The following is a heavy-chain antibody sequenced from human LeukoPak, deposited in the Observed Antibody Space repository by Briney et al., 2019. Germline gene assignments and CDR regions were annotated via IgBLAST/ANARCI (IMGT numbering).Heavy chain of an antibody. J-gene: IGHJ4*02. Sequence: SETLSLTCTVSGGSISSSSYYWGWIRQPPGKGLEWIGSIYYSGGTYYNPSLKSRVTISVDTSKNQFSLKLSSVTAADTAVYYCARTDSSGYDPGYWGQGTLVTVSS. CDR2: IYYSGGT. CDR1: GGSISSSSYY. V-gene: IGHV4-39*01. D-gene: IGHD3-22*01. CDR3: ARTDSSGYDPGY.